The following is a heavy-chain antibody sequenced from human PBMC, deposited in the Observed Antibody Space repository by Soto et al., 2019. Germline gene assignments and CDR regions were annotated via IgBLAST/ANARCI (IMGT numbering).Heavy chain of an antibody. J-gene: IGHJ4*02. D-gene: IGHD6-6*01. CDR2: INTDGSEK. CDR1: GFTFSATW. CDR3: ARTPRLLDS. V-gene: IGHV3-7*01. Sequence: GGSLRLSCAASGFTFSATWMNWVRQAPGKGLEWVAYINTDGSEKNYVDSVKGRFTISRDNAKKSLYLQMNSLRVEDTAVYYCARTPRLLDSWGQGTRVTVSS.